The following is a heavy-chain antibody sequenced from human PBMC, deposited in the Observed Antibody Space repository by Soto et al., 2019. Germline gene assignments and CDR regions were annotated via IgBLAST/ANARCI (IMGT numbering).Heavy chain of an antibody. CDR3: VRDQKLFRVDGNWFGS. J-gene: IGHJ5*01. V-gene: IGHV1-18*01. CDR2: VSGNNGAS. Sequence: AAVKVSCKASGYTSSDFGISWVRQAPGQGLEWMGWVSGNNGASNPAPKVQGRITMTLDTSTTAAYMALRSLRSDDTAIYYCVRDQKLFRVDGNWFGSWGQGTLVTVSS. CDR1: GYTSSDFG. D-gene: IGHD3-10*01.